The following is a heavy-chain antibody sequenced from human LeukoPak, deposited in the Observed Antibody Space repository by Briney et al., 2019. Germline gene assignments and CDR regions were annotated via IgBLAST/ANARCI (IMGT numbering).Heavy chain of an antibody. V-gene: IGHV1-24*01. D-gene: IGHD6-6*01. CDR1: GYTLTELS. J-gene: IGHJ3*02. Sequence: ASVKVSCKVSGYTLTELSMHWVRQAPGKGLEWMGGFDPEDGETIYAQKLQGRVTMTTDTSTSTAYMELRSLRSDDTAVYYCARDIVRLDAFDIWGQGTMVTVSS. CDR2: FDPEDGET. CDR3: ARDIVRLDAFDI.